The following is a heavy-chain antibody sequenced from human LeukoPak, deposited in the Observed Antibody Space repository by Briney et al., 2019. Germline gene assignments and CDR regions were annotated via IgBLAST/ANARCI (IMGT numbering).Heavy chain of an antibody. J-gene: IGHJ4*02. D-gene: IGHD3-9*01. CDR2: IGSSNTI. V-gene: IGHV3-11*04. Sequence: PGGSLRLSCAASGFTFSDYYMSWIRQAPGKGLEWLSYIGSSNTIYSADSVKGRFTISRDNAKNSLYLQMNSLRAEDTAVYYCARGPRSFDWLLSSYFDYWGQGTLVTVSS. CDR3: ARGPRSFDWLLSSYFDY. CDR1: GFTFSDYY.